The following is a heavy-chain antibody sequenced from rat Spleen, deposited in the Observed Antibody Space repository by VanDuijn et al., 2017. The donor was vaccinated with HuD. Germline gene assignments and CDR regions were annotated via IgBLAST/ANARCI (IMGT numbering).Heavy chain of an antibody. V-gene: IGHV5-29*01. Sequence: EVQLVESDGGLVQPGKSLKLSCAASGFNFNDYWMGWVRQAPTKGLEWVATISYDGSSTYYRDSVKGRFTISRDNAKSTLYLQMDSLRSEDTATYYCARLYYYFDYWGQGVMVTVSS. CDR3: ARLYYYFDY. CDR1: GFNFNDYW. J-gene: IGHJ2*01. CDR2: ISYDGSST.